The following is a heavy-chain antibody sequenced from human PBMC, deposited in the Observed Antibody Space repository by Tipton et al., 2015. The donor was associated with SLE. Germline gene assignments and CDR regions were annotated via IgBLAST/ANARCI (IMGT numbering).Heavy chain of an antibody. D-gene: IGHD1-14*01. Sequence: QLVQSGAEVKTSETLSLTCTVSGGSITRGGSYYWGWIRQPPGKGLEWIGSLFYSGTTSYNPSLTSRVTISLDTSRNDFSLNLRSVTAADTAVYYCARHVSGGRNWAALEHWGPGTLVTVSS. CDR1: GGSITRGGSYY. J-gene: IGHJ4*02. CDR3: ARHVSGGRNWAALEH. V-gene: IGHV4-39*07. CDR2: LFYSGTT.